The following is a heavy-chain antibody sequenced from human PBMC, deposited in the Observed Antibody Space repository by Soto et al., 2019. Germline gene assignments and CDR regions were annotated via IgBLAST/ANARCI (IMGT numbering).Heavy chain of an antibody. D-gene: IGHD4-17*01. Sequence: QVQLQQWGAGLLKPSETLSLTCAVYGGSFSGYYWSWIRQPPGKGLEWIGEINHSGSTNYNPSLKSRVTISVDTSKNQFSLKLSSVTAADTAMYYCARGTYGGWFDPWGQGTLVTVSS. CDR2: INHSGST. CDR1: GGSFSGYY. V-gene: IGHV4-34*01. CDR3: ARGTYGGWFDP. J-gene: IGHJ5*02.